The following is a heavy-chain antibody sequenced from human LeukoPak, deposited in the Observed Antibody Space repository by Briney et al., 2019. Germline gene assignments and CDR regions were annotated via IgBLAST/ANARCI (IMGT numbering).Heavy chain of an antibody. V-gene: IGHV1-2*02. J-gene: IGHJ5*02. CDR1: GYTFTGYY. D-gene: IGHD3-16*02. CDR3: ARVIDVWGSYRHVGNWFDP. Sequence: GASVKVSCKASGYTFTGYYMHWVRQAPGQGLEWMGWINPNSGGTNYAQKFQGRVTMTRDTSISTAYMELSRLRSDDTAVYYCARVIDVWGSYRHVGNWFDPWGQGTLVTVSS. CDR2: INPNSGGT.